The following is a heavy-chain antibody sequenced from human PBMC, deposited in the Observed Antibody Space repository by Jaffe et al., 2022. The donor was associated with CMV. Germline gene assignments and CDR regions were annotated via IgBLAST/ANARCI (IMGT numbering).Heavy chain of an antibody. CDR3: ARERRLPYYYDSSGRLDY. D-gene: IGHD3-22*01. CDR2: INHSGST. CDR1: GGSFSGYY. Sequence: QVQLQQWGAGLLKPSETLSLTCAVYGGSFSGYYWSWIRQPPGKGLEWIGEINHSGSTNYNPSLKSRVTISVDTSKNQFSLKLSSVTAADTAVYYCARERRLPYYYDSSGRLDYWGQGTLVTVSS. V-gene: IGHV4-34*01. J-gene: IGHJ4*02.